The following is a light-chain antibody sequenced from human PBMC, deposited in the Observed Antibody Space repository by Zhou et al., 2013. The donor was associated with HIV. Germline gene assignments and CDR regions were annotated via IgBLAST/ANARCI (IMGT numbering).Light chain of an antibody. CDR1: HTVTSNY. CDR2: GAS. CDR3: QQYGRSPA. J-gene: IGKJ4*01. V-gene: IGKV3-20*01. Sequence: EIVLTQSPGTLSLSPGERATLSCRASHTVTSNYLAWYQHKPGQGPKVLIFGASTRANGIPGRFSGSGSGTDFTLTISRLEAEDFEVYYCQQYGRSPAFGGGTKVEIK.